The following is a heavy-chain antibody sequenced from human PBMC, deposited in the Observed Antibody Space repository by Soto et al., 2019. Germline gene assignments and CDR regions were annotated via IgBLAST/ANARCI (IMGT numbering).Heavy chain of an antibody. CDR2: VYSAGTF. J-gene: IGHJ5*01. CDR1: VASVKTYY. CDR3: ASGHAYTVGPTALQGWLDT. Sequence: KPSQTLSLTCSVPVASVKTYYWSLIRQSAGKGLEWIGRVYSAGTFNYNPSLQIRVTMSLYTSKNQFSLTLSSVTATDTAVYYSASGHAYTVGPTALQGWLDTWGHGTLVTVSS. V-gene: IGHV4-4*07. D-gene: IGHD2-2*02.